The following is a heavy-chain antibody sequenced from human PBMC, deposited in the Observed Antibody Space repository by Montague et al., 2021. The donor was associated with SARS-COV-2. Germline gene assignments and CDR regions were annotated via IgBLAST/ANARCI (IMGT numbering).Heavy chain of an antibody. V-gene: IGHV2-70*01. Sequence: PALVKPTQTLTLTCTFSGFSLSTSGMCVSWIRQPPGKALEWLALIDWDDDKYYSTSLKTRLTISKDTSKHQVVLTMTNMDPVDTATYYCARIQAELWPNYFSGMDVWGQGTTVTVAS. CDR3: ARIQAELWPNYFSGMDV. CDR1: GFSLSTSGMC. J-gene: IGHJ6*02. CDR2: IDWDDDK. D-gene: IGHD5-18*01.